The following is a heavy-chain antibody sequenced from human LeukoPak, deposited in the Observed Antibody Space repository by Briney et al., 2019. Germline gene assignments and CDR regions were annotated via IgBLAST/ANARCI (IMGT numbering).Heavy chain of an antibody. Sequence: SETLSPTCTVSGGSISSSSYYWGWIRQPPGKGLEWIGSIYYSGSTYYNPSLKSRVTISVDTSKNQFSLKLSSVTAADTAVYYCARAGGLYGDGVDILSHDYWGQGTLVTVSS. CDR1: GGSISSSSYY. CDR2: IYYSGST. D-gene: IGHD4-17*01. J-gene: IGHJ4*02. CDR3: ARAGGLYGDGVDILSHDY. V-gene: IGHV4-39*07.